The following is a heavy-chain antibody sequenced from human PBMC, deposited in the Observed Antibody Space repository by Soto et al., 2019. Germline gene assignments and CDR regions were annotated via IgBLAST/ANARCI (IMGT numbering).Heavy chain of an antibody. CDR3: ARSISDSSGYYYVFDS. CDR2: IYYTGST. D-gene: IGHD3-22*01. V-gene: IGHV4-59*01. J-gene: IGHJ4*02. CDR1: GGSSSSYY. Sequence: SETLSLTCTVSGGSSSSYYWSWIRQPSGKGLEWIGYIYYTGSTNYNPSLNSRVTISVDTSKKQFSLQLSSVTAADTAVYYCARSISDSSGYYYVFDSWGQGNLLT.